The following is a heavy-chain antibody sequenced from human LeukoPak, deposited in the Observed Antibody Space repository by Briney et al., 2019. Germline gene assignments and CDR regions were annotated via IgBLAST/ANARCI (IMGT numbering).Heavy chain of an antibody. CDR3: AKGSSGWFDY. CDR1: GFSFSSHS. J-gene: IGHJ4*02. V-gene: IGHV3-30*02. D-gene: IGHD6-19*01. Sequence: GGSLRLSCAASGFSFSSHSMHWVRQAPGKGLEWVAFISYDGSTKTYADSVKGRFTTSRDNSKNTLYLQMNSLIAEDTAVYYCAKGSSGWFDYWGQGTLVTVSS. CDR2: ISYDGSTK.